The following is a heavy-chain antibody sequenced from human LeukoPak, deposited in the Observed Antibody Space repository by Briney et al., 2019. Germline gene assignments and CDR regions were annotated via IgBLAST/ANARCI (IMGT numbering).Heavy chain of an antibody. CDR2: IYYSGST. CDR3: SRCYYDSSGYFPY. Sequence: SETLSLTCTVSGGSISSYYWSWLRQPPGKGLEWIGYIYYSGSTNYNPSLKSRVTISVDTSKNQFSLKLSSVTAADTGVCYWSRCYYDSSGYFPYWGQGTLVTVSS. J-gene: IGHJ4*02. V-gene: IGHV4-59*01. CDR1: GGSISSYY. D-gene: IGHD3-22*01.